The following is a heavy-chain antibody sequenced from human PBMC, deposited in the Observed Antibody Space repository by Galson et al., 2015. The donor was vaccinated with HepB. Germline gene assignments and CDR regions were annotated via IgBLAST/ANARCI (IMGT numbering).Heavy chain of an antibody. CDR2: IKGGGGNT. J-gene: IGHJ3*01. D-gene: IGHD7-27*01. V-gene: IGHV3-23*01. CDR3: AKCSLGWGNDALDV. Sequence: SLRLSCAAPGFTFGNYAMNWVRQAPGRGLEWVSYIKGGGGNTFYADSVRGRFTISRDNSKNTLYLQMNSLRAEDTAVYYCAKCSLGWGNDALDVWGQGTLVTVSS. CDR1: GFTFGNYA.